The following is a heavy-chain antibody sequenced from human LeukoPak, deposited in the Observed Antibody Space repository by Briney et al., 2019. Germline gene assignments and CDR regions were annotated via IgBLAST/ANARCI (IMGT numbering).Heavy chain of an antibody. J-gene: IGHJ4*02. V-gene: IGHV4-31*03. CDR2: IYYSGST. Sequence: SETLSLTCTVSGGSISSGGYYWSWIRQHPGKGLEWIGYIYYSGSTYYNPSLKSRVTISVDTSKNQFSLKLSSVTVADTAVYYCARYIPARPGFDYWGQGTLVTVSS. CDR1: GGSISSGGYY. D-gene: IGHD6-6*01. CDR3: ARYIPARPGFDY.